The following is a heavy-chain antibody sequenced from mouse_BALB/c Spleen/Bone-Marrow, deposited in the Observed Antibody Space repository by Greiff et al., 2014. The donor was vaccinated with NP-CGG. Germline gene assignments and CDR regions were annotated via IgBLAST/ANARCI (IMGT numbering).Heavy chain of an antibody. CDR1: GFNIKDSY. V-gene: IGHV14-3*02. CDR2: IDPAKGNT. CDR3: ARNYPFAY. Sequence: VQLQQSGAELVKPGASVKLSCTASGFNIKDSYLHWVKQRPEQGLGWIGRIDPAKGNTNYDPKFQGKATITADTSSNTAYLQLSSLTSEDTAVYFCARNYPFAYWGQGTLVTVSA. D-gene: IGHD2-1*01. J-gene: IGHJ3*01.